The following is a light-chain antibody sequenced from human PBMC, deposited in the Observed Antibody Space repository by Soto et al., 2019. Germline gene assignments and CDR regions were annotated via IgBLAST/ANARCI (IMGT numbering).Light chain of an antibody. J-gene: IGKJ4*01. CDR3: QQYGNVPLT. V-gene: IGKV3-20*01. CDR2: RVS. Sequence: EVVLTQSPGTLSLSPGEGATLSCRASQSVSNRYFAWYQQKPGQAPRLLIYRVSSRAAGIPYRFSGSGSGTDFTLTISRLEPEDFAVYYCQQYGNVPLTFGGGTEVEIK. CDR1: QSVSNRY.